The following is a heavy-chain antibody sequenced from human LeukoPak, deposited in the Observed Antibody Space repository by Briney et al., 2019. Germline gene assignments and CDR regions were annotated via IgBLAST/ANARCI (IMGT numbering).Heavy chain of an antibody. V-gene: IGHV3-7*03. CDR2: IKQDGSDR. Sequence: GGSLRLSCAASGFTFRNYWMSWVRQAPGTGLEWVANIKQDGSDRNYVTSVRGRFTISRDNAESSLYLQMNSLRAEDTAVYYCVRNLAVAGTCFDSWGQGTLVAVSS. J-gene: IGHJ4*02. D-gene: IGHD6-19*01. CDR3: VRNLAVAGTCFDS. CDR1: GFTFRNYW.